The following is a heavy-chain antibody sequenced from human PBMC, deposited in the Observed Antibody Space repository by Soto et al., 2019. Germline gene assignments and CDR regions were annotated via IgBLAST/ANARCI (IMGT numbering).Heavy chain of an antibody. Sequence: QVQLQESGPGLVKPSETLSLPCTVYAGSISSYYCSWIRQPAGQGLEWIGRIYTSGSTNYNPSLKSRRTMSVDTSKTQISLELSPGTTEGTAVYYCARAARCIGGYCTNGVCHRSYYYGIDFCVQGSTVTVSS. V-gene: IGHV4-4*07. CDR3: ARAARCIGGYCTNGVCHRSYYYGIDF. J-gene: IGHJ6*02. CDR1: AGSISSYY. CDR2: IYTSGST. D-gene: IGHD2-8*01.